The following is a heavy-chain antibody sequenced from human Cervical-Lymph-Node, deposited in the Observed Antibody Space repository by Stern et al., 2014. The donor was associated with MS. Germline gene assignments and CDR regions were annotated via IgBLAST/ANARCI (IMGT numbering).Heavy chain of an antibody. CDR1: GYSFTSYA. Sequence: QVQLVQSGSELKKPGAAVKVSCKASGYSFTSYAINWVRQAPGQGLEWMGWINTNTGNPTYPQGFTGRFVFSLDTSVSTAYLQITSLKAEDTAVYYCARDGGSAYCADDCFDYWGQGTLVTVSS. D-gene: IGHD2-21*01. V-gene: IGHV7-4-1*02. CDR2: INTNTGNP. CDR3: ARDGGSAYCADDCFDY. J-gene: IGHJ4*02.